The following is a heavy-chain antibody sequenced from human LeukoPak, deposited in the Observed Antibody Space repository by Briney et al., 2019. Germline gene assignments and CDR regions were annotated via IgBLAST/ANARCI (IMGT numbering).Heavy chain of an antibody. CDR1: GFTFRSYA. CDR3: ARPAGTQTFYFDY. Sequence: GGSLRLSCAACGFTFRSYAMHWVRQAPGKGLQWVAVISYDGSNKYYADSVKGRFTISRDNSKNTLYLQMNSLRAEDTAVYYCARPAGTQTFYFDYWGQGTLVTVSS. J-gene: IGHJ4*02. CDR2: ISYDGSNK. V-gene: IGHV3-30*04. D-gene: IGHD6-13*01.